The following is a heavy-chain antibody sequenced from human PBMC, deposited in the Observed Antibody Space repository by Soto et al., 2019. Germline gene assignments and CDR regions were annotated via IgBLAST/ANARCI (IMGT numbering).Heavy chain of an antibody. J-gene: IGHJ4*02. CDR2: ISSNGGYT. D-gene: IGHD3-22*01. CDR1: GFTFSTYS. Sequence: EVQLVESGGGLVQPGGSLRLSCAASGFTFSTYSMHWVRQAPGKGLEYVSAISSNGGYTYYANSVKGRFTISRDNSTNTLYLQMDSLRAEDMAVYYCASQSHYSSGYSFDYWGQGTLVTVSS. V-gene: IGHV3-64*01. CDR3: ASQSHYSSGYSFDY.